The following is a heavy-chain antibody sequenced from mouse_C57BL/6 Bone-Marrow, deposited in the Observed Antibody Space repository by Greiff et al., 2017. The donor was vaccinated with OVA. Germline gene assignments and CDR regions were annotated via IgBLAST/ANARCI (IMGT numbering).Heavy chain of an antibody. J-gene: IGHJ3*01. D-gene: IGHD3-2*02. Sequence: VQLQQPGAELVKPGASVKMSCKASGYTFTSYWITWVKQRPGQGLEWIGDIYPGSGSTNYNEKFKSKATLTVDTSSSTAYMQLSSLTSEDSAVYYCAREGGQLRLRTWFAYWGQGTLVTVSA. CDR2: IYPGSGST. V-gene: IGHV1-55*01. CDR1: GYTFTSYW. CDR3: AREGGQLRLRTWFAY.